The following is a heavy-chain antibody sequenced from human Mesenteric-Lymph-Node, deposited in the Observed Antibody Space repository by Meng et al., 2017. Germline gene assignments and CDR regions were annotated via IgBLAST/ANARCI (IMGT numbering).Heavy chain of an antibody. CDR2: ISSNSYYI. J-gene: IGHJ4*02. CDR1: GFTFSSYS. Sequence: EVQLVESGGGLVKPGGSLRLSCAASGFTFSSYSMNWVRQAPGKGLEWVSYISSNSYYISYADSVKGRFTISRDNAKNSVYLRMNSLRAEDTAVYYCAEGSGSYAVAYWGQGTLVTVSS. D-gene: IGHD1-26*01. CDR3: AEGSGSYAVAY. V-gene: IGHV3-21*01.